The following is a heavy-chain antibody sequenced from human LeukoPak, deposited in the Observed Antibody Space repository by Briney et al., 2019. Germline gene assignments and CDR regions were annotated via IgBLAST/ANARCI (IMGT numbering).Heavy chain of an antibody. D-gene: IGHD6-13*01. V-gene: IGHV5-51*01. CDR1: GYRFITYW. Sequence: GESLKISCKGSGYRFITYWIGWVRQTPGKGLEWVGIIYPGDSDTRYSPSFQGHVTISADKSINTAYLQWSSLEASDTAMYYCARAAPGTPSDYWGQGTLVTVSS. J-gene: IGHJ4*02. CDR2: IYPGDSDT. CDR3: ARAAPGTPSDY.